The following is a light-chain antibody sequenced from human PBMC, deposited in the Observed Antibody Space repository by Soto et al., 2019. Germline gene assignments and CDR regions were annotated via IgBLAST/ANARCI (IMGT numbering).Light chain of an antibody. Sequence: QSVLTQPASVSGSPGQSITISCVGTSSDIGDYNYVSWYQQRPGKVPKVIIYDVSNRPSGVFYRFSATKSGNTASLTISGLQAEDEADYYCCSYTRSGTLIFGTGTKVTVL. CDR1: SSDIGDYNY. J-gene: IGLJ1*01. CDR2: DVS. CDR3: CSYTRSGTLI. V-gene: IGLV2-14*01.